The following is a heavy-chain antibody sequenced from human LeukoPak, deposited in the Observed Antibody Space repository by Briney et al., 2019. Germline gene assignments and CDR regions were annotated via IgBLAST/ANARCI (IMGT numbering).Heavy chain of an antibody. V-gene: IGHV3-48*03. CDR2: ISSSGSTI. Sequence: GGSLRLSCAASGFTLSSYEMNWVRQAPGKGLEWVSYISSSGSTIYYADPVKGRFTISRDNAKNSLYLQMNSLRAEDTAVYYCARDKTGAAAGPDAFDIWGQGTMVTVSS. CDR1: GFTLSSYE. D-gene: IGHD6-13*01. J-gene: IGHJ3*02. CDR3: ARDKTGAAAGPDAFDI.